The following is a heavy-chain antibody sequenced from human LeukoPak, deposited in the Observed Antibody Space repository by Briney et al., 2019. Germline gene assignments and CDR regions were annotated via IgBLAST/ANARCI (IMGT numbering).Heavy chain of an antibody. CDR1: GGTFSSYA. D-gene: IGHD7-27*01. Sequence: SVKVSCKASGGTFSSYAISWVRQAPGQGLEWMGGIIPIFGTANYAQKFQGRVTITADESTSTAYMELSSLRSEDTAVYYCARERLAFNWDDAFDIWGQGKMATVSS. J-gene: IGHJ3*02. CDR3: ARERLAFNWDDAFDI. V-gene: IGHV1-69*13. CDR2: IIPIFGTA.